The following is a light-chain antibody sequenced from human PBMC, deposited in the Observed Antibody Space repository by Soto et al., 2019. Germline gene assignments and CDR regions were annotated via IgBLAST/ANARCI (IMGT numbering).Light chain of an antibody. J-gene: IGKJ3*01. Sequence: EIVLTQSPATLSLSPGERATLSCRASQSVSSFLAWYQQKPGQAPRLLIYDAFNRATGIPTRFSGSGSGTDFTLTISSLEPEDFAVYYCQQRTTWPLIFTFGPGTKVDI. CDR2: DAF. CDR1: QSVSSF. V-gene: IGKV3-11*01. CDR3: QQRTTWPLIFT.